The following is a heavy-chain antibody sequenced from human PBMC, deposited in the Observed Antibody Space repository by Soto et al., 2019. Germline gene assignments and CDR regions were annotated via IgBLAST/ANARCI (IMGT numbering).Heavy chain of an antibody. J-gene: IGHJ4*02. CDR3: ATARYIWGSYRFEY. V-gene: IGHV1-24*01. D-gene: IGHD3-16*02. CDR1: GYTFTSYG. Sequence: ASVKVSCKASGYTFTSYGISWVRQAPGKGLEWMGGFDPEDGETIYAQKFQGRVTMTEDTSTDTAYMELSSLRSEDTAVYYCATARYIWGSYRFEYWGQGTLVTVSS. CDR2: FDPEDGET.